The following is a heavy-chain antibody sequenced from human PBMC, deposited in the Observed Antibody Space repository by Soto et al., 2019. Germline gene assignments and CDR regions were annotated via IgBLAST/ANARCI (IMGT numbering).Heavy chain of an antibody. Sequence: PSETLSLTCTVSGGSISNSDYYWSWIRQPPGKGLEWIGYIYYTGTTYYNPSLRSRVIISLDTSKNQFSLKLSAVTAADSAVYYCARRARYYSDSSGDYLSGYYYYAMDVWGQGTTVTVSS. CDR3: ARRARYYSDSSGDYLSGYYYYAMDV. CDR1: GGSISNSDYY. J-gene: IGHJ6*02. CDR2: IYYTGTT. D-gene: IGHD3-22*01. V-gene: IGHV4-30-4*01.